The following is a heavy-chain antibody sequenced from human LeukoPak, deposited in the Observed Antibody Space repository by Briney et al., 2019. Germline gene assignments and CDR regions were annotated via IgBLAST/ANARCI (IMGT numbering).Heavy chain of an antibody. CDR1: GFTFSSYS. V-gene: IGHV3-48*01. CDR3: ARDGAYYYDSSGYWGPFFDY. J-gene: IGHJ4*02. D-gene: IGHD3-22*01. CDR2: ISSSSSTI. Sequence: GGSLRLSCAASGFTFSSYSMNWVRQAPGKGLEWVSYISSSSSTIYYADSVKGRFTISRDNAKNSLYLQMNSLRAEDTAVYYCARDGAYYYDSSGYWGPFFDYWGQGTLVTVSS.